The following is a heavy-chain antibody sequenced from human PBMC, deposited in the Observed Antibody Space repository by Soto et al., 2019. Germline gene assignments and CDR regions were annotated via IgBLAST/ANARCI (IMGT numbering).Heavy chain of an antibody. J-gene: IGHJ6*03. CDR3: AASAAGDCSGGSCYRLYYYYYMDV. CDR2: IVVGSGNT. CDR1: GFTFTSSA. Sequence: ASVKVSCKASGFTFTSSAMQWVRQARGQRLEWIGWIVVGSGNTNYAQKFQERVTITRDMSTSTAYMELSSLRSEDTAVYYCAASAAGDCSGGSCYRLYYYYYMDVWGKGTTVTVSS. D-gene: IGHD2-15*01. V-gene: IGHV1-58*02.